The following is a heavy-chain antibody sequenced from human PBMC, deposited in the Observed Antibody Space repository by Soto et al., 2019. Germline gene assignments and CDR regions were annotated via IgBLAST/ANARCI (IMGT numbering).Heavy chain of an antibody. CDR1: GGSFSGYY. Sequence: SETLSLTCAVYGGSFSGYYWSWIRQPPGKGLEWIGEINHSGSTNDNPSLKSRVTITVDTSKNEFSLKLSSVTAAVTAVYYCARAGGYSGYDHIDYWGEGTLVTVCS. CDR2: INHSGST. J-gene: IGHJ4*02. CDR3: ARAGGYSGYDHIDY. D-gene: IGHD5-12*01. V-gene: IGHV4-34*01.